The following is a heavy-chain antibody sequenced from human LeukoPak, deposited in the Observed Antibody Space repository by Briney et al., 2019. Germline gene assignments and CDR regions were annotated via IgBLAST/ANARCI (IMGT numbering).Heavy chain of an antibody. J-gene: IGHJ4*02. CDR2: INHGGRT. Sequence: SETLSLTCAVYGGSFSGYYWSWIRQPPGKGLVWIGDINHGGRTNSHPFLKSGVTISVDSTKNQFSLQLSLVTDEDTAVYYCGRTEVATIFRRSRGFDYWGEGTLVSVSS. CDR3: GRTEVATIFRRSRGFDY. D-gene: IGHD5-12*01. CDR1: GGSFSGYY. V-gene: IGHV4-34*01.